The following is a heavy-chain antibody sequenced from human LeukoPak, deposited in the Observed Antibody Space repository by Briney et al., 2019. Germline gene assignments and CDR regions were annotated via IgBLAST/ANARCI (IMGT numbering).Heavy chain of an antibody. CDR3: ATARNKYEYSVFSALDY. CDR2: IWLDGSNK. CDR1: GFTFSNSG. D-gene: IGHD4-11*01. J-gene: IGHJ4*02. V-gene: IGHV3-33*01. Sequence: GGSLRLSCVEPGFTFSNSGMRWGCAAPGMGRGWVAVIWLDGSNKNYRAPVRGRFTFSRENFKNTLYLEMKSLGAEDTAVYYCATARNKYEYSVFSALDYWGQGTLVTVAS.